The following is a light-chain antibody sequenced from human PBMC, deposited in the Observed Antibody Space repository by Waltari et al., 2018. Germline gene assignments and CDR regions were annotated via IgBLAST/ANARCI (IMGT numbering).Light chain of an antibody. CDR3: QEYGTSRT. V-gene: IGKV3-20*01. Sequence: EIELTQSPGTLSLSPGERATLSCRASQRVRSSYLAWYQQKPGQAPRLLIYDASSRATGIPDRFSGSGSGTDFTLTISRLEPEDFAVYYCQEYGTSRTFGQGTKVEIK. CDR2: DAS. J-gene: IGKJ1*01. CDR1: QRVRSSY.